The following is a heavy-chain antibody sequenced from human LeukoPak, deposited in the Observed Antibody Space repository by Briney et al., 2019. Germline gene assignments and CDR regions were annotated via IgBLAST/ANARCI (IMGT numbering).Heavy chain of an antibody. V-gene: IGHV4-59*11. Sequence: SETLSLTCTVSGGSITSHFWSWIRQPPGKGLEWIGYIYHSGITNYNPSLKSRVTISVDTSKNQFSLELISVTAADTAVYYCARDGYSGSSLFDSWGQGTLVTVSS. CDR2: IYHSGIT. D-gene: IGHD1-26*01. J-gene: IGHJ4*02. CDR3: ARDGYSGSSLFDS. CDR1: GGSITSHF.